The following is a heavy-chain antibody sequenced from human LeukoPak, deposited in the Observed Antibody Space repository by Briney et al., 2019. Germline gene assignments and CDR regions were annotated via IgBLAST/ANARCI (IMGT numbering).Heavy chain of an antibody. V-gene: IGHV3-49*04. CDR2: IRSKAYGGTT. Sequence: GGSLRLSCTASGFTFGDYAMSWVRQAPGKGLEWVGFIRSKAYGGTTEYAASVKGRFTISRDDSKSIAYLQMNSLKTEDTAVYYCTRDSLAVAGTSYYCYGMDVWGQGTTVTVSS. CDR3: TRDSLAVAGTSYYCYGMDV. CDR1: GFTFGDYA. J-gene: IGHJ6*02. D-gene: IGHD6-19*01.